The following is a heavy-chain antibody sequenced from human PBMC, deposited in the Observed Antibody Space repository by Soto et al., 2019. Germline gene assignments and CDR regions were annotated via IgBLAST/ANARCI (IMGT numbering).Heavy chain of an antibody. J-gene: IGHJ4*02. D-gene: IGHD6-25*01. CDR3: ASKAAPRLVGTALFDT. V-gene: IGHV1-2*02. Sequence: QVQLVQSGAEVKEPGASVNISCKASGYTFTDSYLHWVRQAPGQGLEWMGCINPNSGDSEYAQRFQGRVTMTGDTSITTAYMALSTLRSDDTAVYYCASKAAPRLVGTALFDTWGEGTLVTVSS. CDR2: INPNSGDS. CDR1: GYTFTDSY.